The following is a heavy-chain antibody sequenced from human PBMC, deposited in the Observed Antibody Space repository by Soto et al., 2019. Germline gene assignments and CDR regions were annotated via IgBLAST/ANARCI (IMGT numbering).Heavy chain of an antibody. CDR3: ARDARSSSSTGVNWFDP. V-gene: IGHV1-69*04. J-gene: IGHJ5*02. D-gene: IGHD6-6*01. CDR2: IIPILGIA. CDR1: GGTFSIYT. Sequence: SVKVSCKASGGTFSIYTISWVRQAPGQGLEWMGRIIPILGIANYAQKFQGRVTITADKSTSTAYMELSSLRSEDTAVYYCARDARSSSSTGVNWFDPWGQGTLVTVSS.